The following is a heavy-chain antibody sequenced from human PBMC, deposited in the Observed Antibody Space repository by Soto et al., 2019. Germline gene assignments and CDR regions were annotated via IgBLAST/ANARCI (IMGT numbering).Heavy chain of an antibody. J-gene: IGHJ4*02. Sequence: SDTLSLTYAVSGDSISVSQWWSWVCFAPVNGLECICDISHPRTTNYNPSLKSRVTMSVDKPKNQFSLNLTSVTAAVTAVYYCARVISSRDEYFDYWGQGTVVTVSS. CDR1: GDSISVSQW. V-gene: IGHV4-4*02. D-gene: IGHD2-2*01. CDR2: ISHPRTT. CDR3: ARVISSRDEYFDY.